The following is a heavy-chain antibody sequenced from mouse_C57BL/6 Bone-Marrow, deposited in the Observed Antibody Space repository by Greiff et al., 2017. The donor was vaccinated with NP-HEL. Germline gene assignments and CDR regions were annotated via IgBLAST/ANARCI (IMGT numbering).Heavy chain of an antibody. Sequence: VQLQASGAELVKPGASVKISCKASGYTFTDYYINWVKQRPGQGLAWIGKIGPGSGSTYYNEKFKGKATLTADKSSSTAYMQLSSLTSEDSAVYFCAEVIYDGYRGYFDVWGIGTTVTVSS. J-gene: IGHJ1*03. D-gene: IGHD2-3*01. CDR1: GYTFTDYY. CDR3: AEVIYDGYRGYFDV. CDR2: IGPGSGST. V-gene: IGHV1-77*01.